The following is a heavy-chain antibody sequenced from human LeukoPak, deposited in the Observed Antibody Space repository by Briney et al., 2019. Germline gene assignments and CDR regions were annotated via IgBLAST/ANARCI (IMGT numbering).Heavy chain of an antibody. J-gene: IGHJ5*02. CDR3: ARDTGDYYLSGSYCDL. D-gene: IGHD3-10*01. V-gene: IGHV1-2*02. Sequence: ASVKVSCKASGYTFSGYYIRWVRQAPGQGLQWMGWVSPHSGGTKYAQKFEGRVTMTTDTSISTAYMELSRLGSDDTAVYYCARDTGDYYLSGSYCDLWGQGTLVIVSS. CDR1: GYTFSGYY. CDR2: VSPHSGGT.